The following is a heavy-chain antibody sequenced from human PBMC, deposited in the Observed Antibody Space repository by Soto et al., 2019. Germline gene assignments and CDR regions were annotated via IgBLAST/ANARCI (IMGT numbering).Heavy chain of an antibody. CDR3: AKSTLVVVTATYFDY. V-gene: IGHV3-30*18. CDR1: GFTFSSYG. D-gene: IGHD2-21*02. J-gene: IGHJ4*02. CDR2: MSYDGSNK. Sequence: QVQLVESGGGVVQPGRSLRLSCAASGFTFSSYGMHWVRQAPGKGLEWVAVMSYDGSNKYYADSVKGRFTISRDNSKNTLYLQMNSLRAEDTAVYYCAKSTLVVVTATYFDYWGQGTLVTVSS.